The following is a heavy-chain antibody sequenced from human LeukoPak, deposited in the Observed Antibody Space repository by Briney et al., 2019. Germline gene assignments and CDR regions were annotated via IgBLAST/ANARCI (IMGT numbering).Heavy chain of an antibody. CDR1: GFPFSSYA. J-gene: IGHJ5*02. CDR2: ISPTTGTT. D-gene: IGHD2-2*01. V-gene: IGHV3-23*01. Sequence: GGSLRLSCAASGFPFSSYAMSWIRQAPGKGLEWLSAISPTTGTTFYADSVKGRFTISRDNSRGTLYLQINGLRAEDTAVYYCAKDEQGYCSSSSCYRWFDPWGQGTLVTVSS. CDR3: AKDEQGYCSSSSCYRWFDP.